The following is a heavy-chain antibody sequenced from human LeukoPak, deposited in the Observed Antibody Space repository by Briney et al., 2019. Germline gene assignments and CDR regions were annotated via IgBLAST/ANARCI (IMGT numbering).Heavy chain of an antibody. CDR3: AKADATIGGAFDT. D-gene: IGHD3-16*01. CDR1: RFTFRNYA. CDR2: ISGTADSK. Sequence: GGSLRLSCAASRFTFRNYAMSWVRQAPGRGLEWLCIISGTADSKYYADSVKGQFIISRDNPRSTLYLEMSILRAEDTAVYYCAKADATIGGAFDTWGQGTMVIVSS. J-gene: IGHJ3*02. V-gene: IGHV3-23*01.